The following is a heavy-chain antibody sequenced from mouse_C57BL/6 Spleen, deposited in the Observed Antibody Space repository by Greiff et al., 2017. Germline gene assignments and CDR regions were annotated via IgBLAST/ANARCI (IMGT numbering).Heavy chain of an antibody. V-gene: IGHV1-62-2*01. J-gene: IGHJ3*01. CDR1: GYTFTEYT. D-gene: IGHD1-1*01. CDR3: ARHEGDYYGSSYWFAY. Sequence: QVQLKQSGAELAIPGASVKLSCKASGYTFTEYTIHWVKQRSGQGLEWIGWFYPGSGSIKYNEKFKDKATLTADNSSSTVYMELSRLTSEDSAVYFCARHEGDYYGSSYWFAYWGQGTLVTVSA. CDR2: FYPGSGSI.